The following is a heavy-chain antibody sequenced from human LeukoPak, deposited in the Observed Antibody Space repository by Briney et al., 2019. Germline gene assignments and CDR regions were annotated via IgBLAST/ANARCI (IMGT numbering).Heavy chain of an antibody. CDR1: RFTFSSYG. CDR2: IWYDGSNK. CDR3: ARDDYYGSGPYYYYGMDV. V-gene: IGHV3-33*01. Sequence: GGSLRLSCAASRFTFSSYGMHWVRQAPGKGLEWVAVIWYDGSNKYYADSVKGRFTISRDNSKNTLYLQMNSLRAEDTAVYYCARDDYYGSGPYYYYGMDVWGKGTTVTVSS. D-gene: IGHD3-10*01. J-gene: IGHJ6*04.